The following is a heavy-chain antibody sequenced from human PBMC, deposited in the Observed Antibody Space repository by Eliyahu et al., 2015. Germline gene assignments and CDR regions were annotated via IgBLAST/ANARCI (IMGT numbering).Heavy chain of an antibody. CDR3: AKDKSGSYLFDY. V-gene: IGHV3-43*01. D-gene: IGHD1-26*01. J-gene: IGHJ4*02. Sequence: DSVKGRFTISRDNSKNSLYLVMNSLTTDDTGLYYCAKDKSGSYLFDYWGQGTLVTVSS.